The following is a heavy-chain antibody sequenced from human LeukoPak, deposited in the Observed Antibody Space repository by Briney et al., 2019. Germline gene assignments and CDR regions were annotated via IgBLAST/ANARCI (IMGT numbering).Heavy chain of an antibody. CDR2: ISSSSSYI. CDR1: GFTFSSYS. V-gene: IGHV3-21*01. Sequence: GGSLRLSCAASGFTFSSYSMNWVRQAPGKGLEWVSSISSSSSYIYYADSVKGRFTISRDNAKSSLYLQMNSLRAEDTAVYYCARDRDIVVVTATQFDYWGQGTLVTVSS. D-gene: IGHD2-21*02. J-gene: IGHJ4*02. CDR3: ARDRDIVVVTATQFDY.